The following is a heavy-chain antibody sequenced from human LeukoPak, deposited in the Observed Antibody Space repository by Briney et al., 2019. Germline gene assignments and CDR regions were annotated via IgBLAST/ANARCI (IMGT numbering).Heavy chain of an antibody. CDR2: MNPNSGNT. CDR3: ARGHSIYHYGSGSYYPGDI. D-gene: IGHD3-10*01. V-gene: IGHV1-8*03. J-gene: IGHJ3*02. Sequence: ASVKVSCKASGYTFTSYDINWVRQATGQGLEWMGWMNPNSGNTGYAQKFQGRVTITRNTSIGTAYMELSSLRSEDTAVYYCARGHSIYHYGSGSYYPGDIWGQGTMVTVSS. CDR1: GYTFTSYD.